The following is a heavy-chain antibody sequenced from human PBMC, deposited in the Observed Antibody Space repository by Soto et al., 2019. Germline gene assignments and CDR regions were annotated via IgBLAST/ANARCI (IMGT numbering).Heavy chain of an antibody. Sequence: QLQLQESGPGLVKPSETLSLTCTVSGGSFISSSYYWGWIRQPPGKGLEWIGSIYYSGSTYYNPSLKSRVTIAGDTSKNQFYLKMSSVTAADTAVYYCARRRTYYYRSGRYYWFYPWGQGTLVTVSS. D-gene: IGHD3-10*01. J-gene: IGHJ5*02. CDR2: IYYSGST. CDR1: GGSFISSSYY. V-gene: IGHV4-39*01. CDR3: ARRRTYYYRSGRYYWFYP.